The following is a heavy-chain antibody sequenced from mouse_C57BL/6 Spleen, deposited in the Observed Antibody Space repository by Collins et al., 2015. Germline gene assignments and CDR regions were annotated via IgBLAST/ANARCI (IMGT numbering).Heavy chain of an antibody. Sequence: DVQLQESGPGLVKPSQSLSLTCSVTGYSITSGYYWNWIRQFPGNKLEWMGYISYDGSNNYNPSLKNRISITRDTSKNQFFLKLNSVTTEDTATYYCAREGYGNYPFDYWGQGTTLTVSS. D-gene: IGHD2-1*01. J-gene: IGHJ2*01. CDR2: ISYDGSN. CDR3: AREGYGNYPFDY. CDR1: GYSITSGYY. V-gene: IGHV3-6*01.